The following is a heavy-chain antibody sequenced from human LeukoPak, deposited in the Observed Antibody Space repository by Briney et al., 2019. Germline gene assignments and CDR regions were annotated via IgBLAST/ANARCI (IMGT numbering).Heavy chain of an antibody. Sequence: PSETLSLTCAVSGGSISSGGYSWSWIRQPPGKGLEWIGYIYYSGSTYYNPSLKSRVTISVDTSKNQFSLKLSSVTAADTAVYYCARAPRITMIVVVISKHFDIWGQGTMVTVSS. CDR3: ARAPRITMIVVVISKHFDI. CDR2: IYYSGST. CDR1: GGSISSGGYS. V-gene: IGHV4-30-4*07. J-gene: IGHJ3*02. D-gene: IGHD3-22*01.